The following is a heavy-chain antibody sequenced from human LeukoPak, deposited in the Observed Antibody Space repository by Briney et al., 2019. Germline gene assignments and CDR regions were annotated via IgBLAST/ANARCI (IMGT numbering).Heavy chain of an antibody. CDR2: IDPSDSYT. J-gene: IGHJ5*02. Sequence: GESLKISCKGSGYSFTSYWISWVRQMPGKGLGWMGRIDPSDSYTNYSPSFQGHVTISADKSISTAYLQWSSLKASDTAMYYCARGVAPNIVVVVAALRGFDPWGQGTLVTVSS. CDR1: GYSFTSYW. CDR3: ARGVAPNIVVVVAALRGFDP. V-gene: IGHV5-10-1*01. D-gene: IGHD2-15*01.